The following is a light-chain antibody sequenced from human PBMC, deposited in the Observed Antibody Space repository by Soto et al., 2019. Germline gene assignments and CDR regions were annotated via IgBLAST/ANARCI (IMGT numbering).Light chain of an antibody. CDR1: SSNVGSKT. CDR2: SSN. V-gene: IGLV1-44*01. CDR3: AARDDTLNGAV. Sequence: QSALTQPPSVSGTPGQRVTISCSGSSSNVGSKTVNWYQQLPGTAPKLLIYSSNQRPSGVPDRFSGSKSGTSASLAISGLQSEDEADYYCAARDDTLNGAVFGGGTKLTVL. J-gene: IGLJ3*02.